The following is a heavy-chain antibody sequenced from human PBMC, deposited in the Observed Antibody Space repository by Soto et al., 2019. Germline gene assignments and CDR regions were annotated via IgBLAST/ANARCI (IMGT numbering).Heavy chain of an antibody. CDR3: AMEYCSITSCYRDY. D-gene: IGHD2-2*02. Sequence: QVQLVQSGAEVKKPGSSVKVSCKASGGTFRSYTISWVRQAPGQVLEWLGRIIHILGIANYAQKFQGRVTITADKSTSTASMALSSLRSEDTAVYYCAMEYCSITSCYRDYWGQGTLVTVSS. J-gene: IGHJ4*02. CDR2: IIHILGIA. CDR1: GGTFRSYT. V-gene: IGHV1-69*02.